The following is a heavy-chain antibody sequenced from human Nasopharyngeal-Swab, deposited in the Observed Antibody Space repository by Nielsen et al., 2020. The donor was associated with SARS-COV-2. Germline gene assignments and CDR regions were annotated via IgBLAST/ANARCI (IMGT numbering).Heavy chain of an antibody. D-gene: IGHD2-21*01. CDR2: ISYDGSNK. J-gene: IGHJ3*02. Sequence: GGSLRLSCAASGFTFSSYAIHWVRQAPGKGLEWVAVISYDGSNKYYADSVKGRFTISRDNSKNTLYLQMNSLRAEDTAVYYCAREVVRSFDIWGQGTMVTVSS. CDR1: GFTFSSYA. CDR3: AREVVRSFDI. V-gene: IGHV3-30*04.